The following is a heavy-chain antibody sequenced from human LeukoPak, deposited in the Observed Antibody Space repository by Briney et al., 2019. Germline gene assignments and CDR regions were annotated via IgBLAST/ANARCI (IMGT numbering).Heavy chain of an antibody. D-gene: IGHD2-2*01. V-gene: IGHV1-8*01. CDR2: MGPSSGDT. J-gene: IGHJ4*02. CDR3: ARGVQAGVDY. Sequence: ASVKVSCKASGYTFSSLDINWVRQTTGHGLEWMGWMGPSSGDTGYAQQFEGRVTMTRDSSKSTAYMELSSLRSEDTAVSYCARGVQAGVDYWGQGTLVTVSS. CDR1: GYTFSSLD.